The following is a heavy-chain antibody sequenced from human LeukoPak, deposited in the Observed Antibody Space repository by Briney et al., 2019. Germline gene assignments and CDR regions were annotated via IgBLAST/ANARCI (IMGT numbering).Heavy chain of an antibody. V-gene: IGHV1-18*01. CDR1: GYRFNAYG. D-gene: IGHD4-17*01. J-gene: IGHJ3*02. CDR2: ISGYNGNT. CDR3: ARVFDFGDNGDDAFGT. Sequence: ASVKVSCKTSGYRFNAYGISWVRQAPGQGLEWMGWISGYNGNTNYGEKVQGRLTMTLDTSTTTAYMELSGLRSDDTAVYYCARVFDFGDNGDDAFGTWGQGTLVTVSS.